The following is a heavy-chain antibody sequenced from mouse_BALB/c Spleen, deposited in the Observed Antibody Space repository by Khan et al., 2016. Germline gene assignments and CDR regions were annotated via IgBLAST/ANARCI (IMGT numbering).Heavy chain of an antibody. J-gene: IGHJ3*01. CDR3: ASSHYDYGVGFAY. CDR1: GFNIKDTY. D-gene: IGHD2-4*01. Sequence: VRLQQSGAELVKPGASVKLSCTASGFNIKDTYMHWVKQRPEQGLEWIGRIDPADGNTKYDPKFQGKATITADTSSNTAYLQLSSLTSEDTAVYYCASSHYDYGVGFAYWGQGTLVTVSA. V-gene: IGHV14-3*02. CDR2: IDPADGNT.